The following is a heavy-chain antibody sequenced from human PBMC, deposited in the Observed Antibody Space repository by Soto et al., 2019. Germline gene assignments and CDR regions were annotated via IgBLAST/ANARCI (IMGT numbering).Heavy chain of an antibody. V-gene: IGHV5-51*01. CDR3: ARLPLEGIQTHKYTLGEDALLWFGEQSSRIYYYGMDV. CDR1: GYSFTSYW. J-gene: IGHJ6*02. Sequence: GESLKISCKGSGYSFTSYWIGWVRQMPGKGLEWMGIIYPGDSDTRYSPSFQGQVTISADKSISTAYLQWSSLKASDTAMYYCARLPLEGIQTHKYTLGEDALLWFGEQSSRIYYYGMDVWGQGTTVTVSS. CDR2: IYPGDSDT. D-gene: IGHD3-10*01.